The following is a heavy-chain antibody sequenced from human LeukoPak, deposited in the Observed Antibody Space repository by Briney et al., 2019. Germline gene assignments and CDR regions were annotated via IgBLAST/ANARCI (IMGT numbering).Heavy chain of an antibody. CDR1: GFTLDDYA. D-gene: IGHD5-18*01. Sequence: PGGSLRLSCAASGFTLDDYAMHWVRHAPGKGLEWVSLIRGDGVSTYYADSVKGRFTISRDNNKNSLYLQMNSLRAEDTAFYYCAKDIGGYSYAADYWGQGTLVTVSS. CDR3: AKDIGGYSYAADY. J-gene: IGHJ4*02. CDR2: IRGDGVST. V-gene: IGHV3-43*02.